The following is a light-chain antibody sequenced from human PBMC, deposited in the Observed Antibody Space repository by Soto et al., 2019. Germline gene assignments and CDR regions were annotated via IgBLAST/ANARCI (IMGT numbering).Light chain of an antibody. Sequence: QSALTQPPSVSAPPGQRVTISCSGSSSNIGNNYVSWYRQFPGTAPKLLICEDDKRPPGIPDRFSGSKSGSSATLAITGIQTGDEADYYCGTWDSSLSAGVFGGGTKATVL. CDR3: GTWDSSLSAGV. V-gene: IGLV1-51*02. CDR1: SSNIGNNY. J-gene: IGLJ2*01. CDR2: EDD.